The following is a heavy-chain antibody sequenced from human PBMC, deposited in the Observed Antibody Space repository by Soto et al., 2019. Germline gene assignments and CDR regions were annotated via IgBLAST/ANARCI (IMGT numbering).Heavy chain of an antibody. CDR3: AKDIVLRGEYYYYYYMDV. D-gene: IGHD3-10*01. CDR1: GFTFDDYA. Sequence: EVQLVESGGGLVQPGRSLRLSCAASGFTFDDYAMHWVRQAPGKGLEWVSGISWNSGSIGYADSVKGRFTISRDNAKNSLYLQMNSLRAEDTALYYCAKDIVLRGEYYYYYYMDVWGKGTTVTVSS. V-gene: IGHV3-9*01. J-gene: IGHJ6*03. CDR2: ISWNSGSI.